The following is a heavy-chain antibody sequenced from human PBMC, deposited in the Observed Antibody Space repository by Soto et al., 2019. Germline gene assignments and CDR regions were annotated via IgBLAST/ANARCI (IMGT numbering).Heavy chain of an antibody. J-gene: IGHJ4*02. CDR3: AADPVGATTPFFDY. CDR1: GFTFTSSA. CDR2: IVVGSGNT. V-gene: IGHV1-58*01. Sequence: SVKVSCKASGFTFTSSAVQWVRQARGQRLEWIGWIVVGSGNTNYAQKFQERVTITRDVSTSTAYMELSSLRSEDTAVYYCAADPVGATTPFFDYWGQGTMVTVYS. D-gene: IGHD1-26*01.